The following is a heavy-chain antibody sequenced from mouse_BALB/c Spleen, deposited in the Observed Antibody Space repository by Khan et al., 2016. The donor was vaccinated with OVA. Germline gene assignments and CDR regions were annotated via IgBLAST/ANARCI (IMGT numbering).Heavy chain of an antibody. J-gene: IGHJ1*01. CDR2: IHPSDSET. D-gene: IGHD1-2*01. Sequence: QVQLQQPGADLVRPGASVKLSCKASGYSFTSYWMNWVQQRPGQGLEWIGLIHPSDSETRLNQKFKDKATLTVDKSTSTAYMHLSSPTAEYSAVYYCARGTTASYWYFDVWGAGTTVTVSS. V-gene: IGHV1-74*01. CDR1: GYSFTSYW. CDR3: ARGTTASYWYFDV.